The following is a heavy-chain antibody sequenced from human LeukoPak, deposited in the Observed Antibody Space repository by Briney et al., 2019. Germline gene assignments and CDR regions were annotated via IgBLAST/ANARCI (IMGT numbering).Heavy chain of an antibody. J-gene: IGHJ5*02. Sequence: ASVKVSCMASGYTFTSYYMHWVRQAPGQGLEWMGIINPSGGSTSYAQKFQGRVTMTRDMSTSTVYMELSSLRSEDTAVYYCARDRRDGYNSGNWFDPWGQGTLVTVSS. V-gene: IGHV1-46*01. CDR3: ARDRRDGYNSGNWFDP. CDR2: INPSGGST. CDR1: GYTFTSYY. D-gene: IGHD5-24*01.